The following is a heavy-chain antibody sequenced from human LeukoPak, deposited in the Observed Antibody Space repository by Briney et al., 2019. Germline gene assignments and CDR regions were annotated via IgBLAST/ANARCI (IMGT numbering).Heavy chain of an antibody. CDR1: GGSVSSSSNY. Sequence: PSETLSLTCTVSGGSVSSSSNYWAWIRQPPGKGLEWIGSINYSGSTYYNPSLKSRITISVDTSKNQFSLKLSSVTAADTAVYYCVREHSSSADYWGQGTLVTVSS. D-gene: IGHD6-6*01. V-gene: IGHV4-39*07. CDR2: INYSGST. CDR3: VREHSSSADY. J-gene: IGHJ4*02.